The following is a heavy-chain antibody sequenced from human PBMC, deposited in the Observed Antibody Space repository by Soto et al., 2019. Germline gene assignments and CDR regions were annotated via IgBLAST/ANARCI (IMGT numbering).Heavy chain of an antibody. V-gene: IGHV4-39*01. CDR1: GGSISSSSYY. CDR2: IYYSGST. D-gene: IGHD3-22*01. CDR3: GNLPTSHRPDYYDSSGYYVDDNY. J-gene: IGHJ4*02. Sequence: SETLSLTCTVSGGSISSSSYYWGWLRPPPGKGLEWIGSIYYSGSTYYNPSLKSRVTISVDTSKNQFSLKLSSVTAADTAVYYCGNLPTSHRPDYYDSSGYYVDDNYWGQGTLVTVSS.